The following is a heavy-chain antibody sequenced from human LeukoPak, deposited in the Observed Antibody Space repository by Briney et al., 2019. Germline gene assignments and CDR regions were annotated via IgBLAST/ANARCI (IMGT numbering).Heavy chain of an antibody. V-gene: IGHV3-7*01. CDR2: IKQDRSEK. CDR1: GFTFSNYW. Sequence: GGSLRLSCAASGFTFSNYWMSWVRQAPGKGLEWVANIKQDRSEKYYVDSVKGRFTISRDNAKNSLYLQMNSLRAEDTAVYYCAKGDFYGSGRDYYYYMDVWGKGTTVTISS. J-gene: IGHJ6*03. D-gene: IGHD3-10*01. CDR3: AKGDFYGSGRDYYYYMDV.